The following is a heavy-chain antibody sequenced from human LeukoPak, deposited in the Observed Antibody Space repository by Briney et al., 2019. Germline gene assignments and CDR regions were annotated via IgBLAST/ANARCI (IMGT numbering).Heavy chain of an antibody. D-gene: IGHD6-6*01. Sequence: PGGSLRLSCAASGFTVSSNYMSWVPQAPGKGREGVSVISSGGNTYYADSVKGRFTICRDNSKNTLYLQMNSLRAEDTAVYYCAREDFSSSSVDYWGQGTLVTVSS. CDR2: ISSGGNT. CDR1: GFTVSSNY. J-gene: IGHJ4*02. CDR3: AREDFSSSSVDY. V-gene: IGHV3-66*01.